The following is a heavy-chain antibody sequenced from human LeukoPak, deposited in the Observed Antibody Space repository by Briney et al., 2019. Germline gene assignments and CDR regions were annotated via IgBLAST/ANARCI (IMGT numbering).Heavy chain of an antibody. V-gene: IGHV1-2*02. CDR1: GYTFTGYY. Sequence: ASVKVSCKASGYTFTGYYMHWVRQAPGQGLEWMGWINPNSGGTNYAQKFQGRVTMTRDTSISTAYMELSGLRSDDTAVYYCAREGRITGSDGFDYWGQGTLVTVSS. D-gene: IGHD1-20*01. J-gene: IGHJ4*02. CDR3: AREGRITGSDGFDY. CDR2: INPNSGGT.